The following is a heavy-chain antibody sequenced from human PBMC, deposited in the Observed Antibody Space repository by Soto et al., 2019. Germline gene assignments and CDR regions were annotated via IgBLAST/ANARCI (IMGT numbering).Heavy chain of an antibody. CDR1: GYTFTSYG. Sequence: ASVKVSCKASGYTFTSYGISWVRQAPGQGLEWMGWISAYNGNTNYAQKLQGRVTMTTDTSTSTAYMELRSLRSGDTAVYFCARARVKNYYDSSGYYYWAEYFQHWGQGTLVTVSS. D-gene: IGHD3-22*01. CDR3: ARARVKNYYDSSGYYYWAEYFQH. J-gene: IGHJ1*01. V-gene: IGHV1-18*01. CDR2: ISAYNGNT.